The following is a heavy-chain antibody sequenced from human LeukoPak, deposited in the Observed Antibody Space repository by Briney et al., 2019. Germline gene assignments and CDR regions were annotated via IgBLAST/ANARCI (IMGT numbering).Heavy chain of an antibody. Sequence: PGGSLRLSCAASGFTLRTYWMSWVRQAPGKGLEWVASIKRDGSEKYYVGSVKGLFTISRDNAKNSLYLQMNSLRAEDTAVYHCVREASGGSKGVSGTFDIWGQGTLVTVSS. CDR1: GFTLRTYW. CDR3: VREASGGSKGVSGTFDI. J-gene: IGHJ3*02. CDR2: IKRDGSEK. V-gene: IGHV3-7*01. D-gene: IGHD6-13*01.